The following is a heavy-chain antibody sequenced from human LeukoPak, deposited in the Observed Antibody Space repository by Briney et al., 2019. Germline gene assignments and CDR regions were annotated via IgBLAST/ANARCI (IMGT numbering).Heavy chain of an antibody. J-gene: IGHJ5*02. V-gene: IGHV4-4*09. Sequence: SETLSLTCTVSGGSISSYYWSWIRQPPGKGLEWIGYIYTSGSTNYNPSLKSRVIISVDTSKNQFSLKLSSVTAADTAVYYCARRVFHWFDPWGQGTLVTVSS. CDR3: ARRVFHWFDP. D-gene: IGHD3-10*01. CDR1: GGSISSYY. CDR2: IYTSGST.